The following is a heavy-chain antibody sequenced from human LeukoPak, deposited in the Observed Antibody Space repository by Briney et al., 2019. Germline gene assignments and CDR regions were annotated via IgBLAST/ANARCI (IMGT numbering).Heavy chain of an antibody. D-gene: IGHD3-3*01. V-gene: IGHV4-39*01. CDR2: IYYSGST. J-gene: IGHJ6*02. Sequence: SETLSLTCTVSGGSISSSSYYWGWIRQPPGKGLEWIGSIYYSGSTYYNPSLKSRVTISVDTSKNQFSLKLSSVTAADTAVYYCARSFDFWSGFPSYGMDVWGQGTTVTVSS. CDR1: GGSISSSSYY. CDR3: ARSFDFWSGFPSYGMDV.